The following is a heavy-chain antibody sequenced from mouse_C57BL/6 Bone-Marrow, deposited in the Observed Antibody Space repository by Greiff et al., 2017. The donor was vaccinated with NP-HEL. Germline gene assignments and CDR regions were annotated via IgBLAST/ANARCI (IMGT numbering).Heavy chain of an antibody. Sequence: VQLKQSGPVLVKPGASVKMSCKASGYTFTDYYMNWVKQSHGKSLEWIGVINPYNGGTSYNQKFKGKATLTVDKSSSTAYMALNSLTSEDSAVYYCAREREYYGSSYYFDYWGQGTTLTVSS. D-gene: IGHD1-1*01. CDR2: INPYNGGT. J-gene: IGHJ2*01. V-gene: IGHV1-19*01. CDR1: GYTFTDYY. CDR3: AREREYYGSSYYFDY.